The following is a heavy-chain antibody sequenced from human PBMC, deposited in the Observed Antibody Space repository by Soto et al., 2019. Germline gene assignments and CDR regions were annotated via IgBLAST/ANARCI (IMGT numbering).Heavy chain of an antibody. Sequence: EVQLLESGGGLVQPGGSLRLSCAASGCTFSSYAMSWVRQAPGKGLEWVSAISGSGGSTYYADSVKGRFTISRDNSKNTLYLQMNSLRAEDTAVYYCAKDGCSSTSCYDYNWFDPWGQGTLVTVSS. CDR1: GCTFSSYA. J-gene: IGHJ5*02. V-gene: IGHV3-23*01. CDR2: ISGSGGST. CDR3: AKDGCSSTSCYDYNWFDP. D-gene: IGHD2-2*01.